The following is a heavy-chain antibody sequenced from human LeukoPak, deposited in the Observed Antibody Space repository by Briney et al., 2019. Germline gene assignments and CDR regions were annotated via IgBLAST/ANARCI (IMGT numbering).Heavy chain of an antibody. Sequence: GASVKVSCKASGYTFTSYYMHWVRQAPGQGLEWMGIINPSGGSTSYAQKFQGRVTMTRDTSKNQFSLKLSSETAADTAVYYCARVGQRGAFDIWGQGTMVTVSS. CDR1: GYTFTSYY. J-gene: IGHJ3*02. CDR3: ARVGQRGAFDI. V-gene: IGHV1-46*01. CDR2: INPSGGST. D-gene: IGHD3-16*01.